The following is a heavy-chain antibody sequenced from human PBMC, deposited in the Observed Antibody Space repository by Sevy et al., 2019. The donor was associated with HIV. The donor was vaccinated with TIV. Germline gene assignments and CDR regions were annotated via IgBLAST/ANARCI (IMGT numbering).Heavy chain of an antibody. J-gene: IGHJ4*02. CDR1: GFTFSSYA. CDR2: ISGSGGST. Sequence: GSLRLSCAASGFTFSSYAMSWVRQAPGKGLEWVSAISGSGGSTYYADSVKGRFTISRDNSKNTLYLQMNSLRAEDTAVYYCAKTRIVVVITGPLDYWGQGTLVTVSS. CDR3: AKTRIVVVITGPLDY. V-gene: IGHV3-23*01. D-gene: IGHD3-22*01.